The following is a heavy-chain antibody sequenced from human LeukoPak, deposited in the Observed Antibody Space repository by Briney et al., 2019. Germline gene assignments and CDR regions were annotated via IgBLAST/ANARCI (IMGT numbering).Heavy chain of an antibody. CDR1: GFTFDDYA. CDR3: AKAVGRVGATSTFDY. V-gene: IGHV3-9*03. J-gene: IGHJ4*02. Sequence: GRSLRLSCAASGFTFDDYAMHWVRQAPGKGLEWVSGISWNSGSIGYADSVKGRFTISRDNAKNSLYLQMNSLRAEDMALYYCAKAVGRVGATSTFDYWGQGTLVTVSS. D-gene: IGHD1-26*01. CDR2: ISWNSGSI.